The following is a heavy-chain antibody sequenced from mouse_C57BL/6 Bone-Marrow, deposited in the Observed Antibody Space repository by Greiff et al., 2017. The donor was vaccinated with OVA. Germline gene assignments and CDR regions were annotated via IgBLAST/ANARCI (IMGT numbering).Heavy chain of an antibody. CDR3: TGHPYYDYDVAWFAY. CDR2: IAPETGGT. Sequence: QVHVKQSGAELVRPGASVTLSCKASGYTFTDYEMHWVKQTPVHGLEWIGAIAPETGGTAYNQKFKGKAILTADKSSSTAYMELRSLTSEDSAVYYCTGHPYYDYDVAWFAYWGQGTLVTVSA. J-gene: IGHJ3*01. CDR1: GYTFTDYE. V-gene: IGHV1-15*01. D-gene: IGHD2-4*01.